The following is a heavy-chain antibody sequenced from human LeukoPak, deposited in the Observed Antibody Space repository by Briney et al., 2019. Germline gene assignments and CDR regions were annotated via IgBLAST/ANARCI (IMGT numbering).Heavy chain of an antibody. CDR2: IGASGEST. Sequence: PGGSLRLSCAASGFTFSVAAMTWVRQAPGKGLEWVSLIGASGESTYYADSVKGRFTISRDNAKNSLYLPMNSLRAEDTAVYYCARNSRYSFDIWGQGTMVTVSS. J-gene: IGHJ3*02. V-gene: IGHV3-23*01. D-gene: IGHD1/OR15-1a*01. CDR1: GFTFSVAA. CDR3: ARNSRYSFDI.